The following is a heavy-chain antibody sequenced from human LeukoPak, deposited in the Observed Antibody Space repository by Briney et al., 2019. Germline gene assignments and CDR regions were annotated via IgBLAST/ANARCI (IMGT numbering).Heavy chain of an antibody. CDR1: GFTFSSYS. CDR2: ISSSSSYI. J-gene: IGHJ6*02. Sequence: GGSLRLSCAAAGFTFSSYSMNWVRQAPGKGLEWVSSISSSSSYIYYADSVKGRFTISRDNAKNSLYLQMNSLRAEDTAVYYCARDWGYYYYYGMDVWGQGTTVTVSS. V-gene: IGHV3-21*01. CDR3: ARDWGYYYYYGMDV. D-gene: IGHD3-16*01.